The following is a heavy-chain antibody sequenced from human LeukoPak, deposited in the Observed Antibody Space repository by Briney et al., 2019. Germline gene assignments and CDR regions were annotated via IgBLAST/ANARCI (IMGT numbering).Heavy chain of an antibody. CDR1: GGSFSGYY. V-gene: IGHV4-34*01. Sequence: PSETLSLTCAVCGGSFSGYYWSWIRQPPGKGLEWIGEINHSGSTNYNPSLKSRVTISVDTSKNQFSLKLSSVTAADTAVYYCARGGEIVVVPAANFDYWGQGTLVTVSS. J-gene: IGHJ4*02. CDR2: INHSGST. CDR3: ARGGEIVVVPAANFDY. D-gene: IGHD2-2*01.